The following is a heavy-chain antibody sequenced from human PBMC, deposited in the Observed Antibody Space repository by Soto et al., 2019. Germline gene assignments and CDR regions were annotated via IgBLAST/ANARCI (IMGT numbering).Heavy chain of an antibody. CDR3: ARDWCSSWNDCYYYGMAF. CDR1: GFLLYIFI. V-gene: IGHV3-30*19. J-gene: IGHJ6*02. CDR2: ISYDGSNK. Sequence: PACSPRLSWAVSGFLLYIFIMTWVRKAPGKGLEWVAVISYDGSNKYYADSVKGRFTISRDNSKNTLYLQMNSLRAEDTAVYYWARDWCSSWNDCYYYGMAFWGQGTTVTGSS. D-gene: IGHD6-13*01.